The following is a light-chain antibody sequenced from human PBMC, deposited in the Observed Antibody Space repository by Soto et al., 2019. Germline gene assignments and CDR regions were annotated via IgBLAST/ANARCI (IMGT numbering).Light chain of an antibody. CDR1: NIGSKS. CDR3: QVWDRSSDHVI. J-gene: IGLJ2*01. V-gene: IGLV3-21*04. CDR2: YDT. Sequence: SYVLSQPPSVSVAPGETARITCGGDNIGSKSVHWYQQKPGQPPVLVIYYDTDRPSGIPERISGSNSGNTATLTISRVEAGDEADYYCQVWDRSSDHVIFGGGTKVTVL.